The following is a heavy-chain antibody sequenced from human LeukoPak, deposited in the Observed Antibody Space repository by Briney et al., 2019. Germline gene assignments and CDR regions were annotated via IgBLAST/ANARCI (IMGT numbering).Heavy chain of an antibody. D-gene: IGHD3-3*01. CDR3: ATGQYDFWSGYYSREFDY. CDR1: GLTFSTAW. Sequence: GGSLRLSCAASGLTFSTAWMSWVRQAPGKGLEWVAFIRYDGSNKYYADSVKGRFTISRDNSKNTLYLQMNSLRAEDTAVYYCATGQYDFWSGYYSREFDYWGQGTLVTVSS. J-gene: IGHJ4*02. V-gene: IGHV3-30*02. CDR2: IRYDGSNK.